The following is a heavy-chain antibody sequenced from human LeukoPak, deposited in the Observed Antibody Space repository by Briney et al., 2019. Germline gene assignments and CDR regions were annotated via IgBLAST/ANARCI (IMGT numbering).Heavy chain of an antibody. CDR3: ARLPYYYQSSGYLSSYYYYGMDV. D-gene: IGHD3-22*01. J-gene: IGHJ6*02. V-gene: IGHV4-59*08. CDR1: GVSISSYY. Sequence: SETLSLTCTVAGVSISSYYWSWIRQPPGKVLEWTGYFYYSGSTNYTPSLKSRVTISVDTSKNQFSLKPSSVTAVGTADYYCARLPYYYQSSGYLSSYYYYGMDVWGQGTTVTVSS. CDR2: FYYSGST.